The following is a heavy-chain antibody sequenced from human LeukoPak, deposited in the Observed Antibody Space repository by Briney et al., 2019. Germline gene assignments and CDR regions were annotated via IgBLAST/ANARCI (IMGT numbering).Heavy chain of an antibody. Sequence: SETLSLTCAVYGGSFSGYYWSWICQPPGKGLEWIGEINHSGSTNYNPSLKSRVTISVDTSKNQFSLKLSSVTAADTAVYYCAINHGVWSGYWPFDYWGQGTLVTVSS. D-gene: IGHD3-3*01. J-gene: IGHJ4*02. CDR2: INHSGST. V-gene: IGHV4-34*01. CDR1: GGSFSGYY. CDR3: AINHGVWSGYWPFDY.